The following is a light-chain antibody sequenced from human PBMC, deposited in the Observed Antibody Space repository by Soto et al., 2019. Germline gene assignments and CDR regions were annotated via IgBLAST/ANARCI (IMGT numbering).Light chain of an antibody. Sequence: DIQMAQSPSTLSASVGDRVTITCRASQNIDSRLAWYQQKPGKASKLLVYDASTLERGVTSTFSGSRSGTDFTLTISSLQPEDFSTYYCQRYNSFSLFTFGRGAKVETK. J-gene: IGKJ3*01. CDR2: DAS. V-gene: IGKV1-5*01. CDR1: QNIDSR. CDR3: QRYNSFSLFT.